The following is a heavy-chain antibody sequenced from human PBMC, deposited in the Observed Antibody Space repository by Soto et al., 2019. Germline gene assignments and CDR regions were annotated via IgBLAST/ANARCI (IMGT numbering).Heavy chain of an antibody. Sequence: SETLSLTCTASGGSISSYYWSWIRQPPGKGLEWIGYIYYSGSTNYNPSLKSRVTISVDTSKNQFSLKLGSVTAADTAVYYCARDYNDFWSGYNHYFDYWGQGTLVTVSS. CDR1: GGSISSYY. CDR2: IYYSGST. CDR3: ARDYNDFWSGYNHYFDY. J-gene: IGHJ4*02. D-gene: IGHD3-3*01. V-gene: IGHV4-59*01.